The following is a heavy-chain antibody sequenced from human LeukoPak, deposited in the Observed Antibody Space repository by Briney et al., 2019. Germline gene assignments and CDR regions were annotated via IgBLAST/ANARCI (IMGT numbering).Heavy chain of an antibody. Sequence: TPSETLSLTCTVSGDSMSDSYWSWIRQPAGKGLEWIGRIYASGSTNYNPSLKSRVTLSVDTSSNQFSLTLSSVTAADTAVYHCARDIRSHNGPGGYYYYYMDVWGKGTTVTVSS. CDR1: GDSMSDSY. V-gene: IGHV4-4*07. D-gene: IGHD2-8*01. CDR3: ARDIRSHNGPGGYYYYYMDV. J-gene: IGHJ6*03. CDR2: IYASGST.